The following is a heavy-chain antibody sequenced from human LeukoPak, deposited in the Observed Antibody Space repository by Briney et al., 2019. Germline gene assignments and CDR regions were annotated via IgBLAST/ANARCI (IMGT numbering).Heavy chain of an antibody. V-gene: IGHV3-30*04. D-gene: IGHD4-17*01. Sequence: GGSLRLSCAASGFTFSSYAMHWVRQAPGKGLEWVAVISYDGSNKYYADSVKGRFTISRDNSKNTLYLQMNSLGAEDTAVYYCARDRGYGDYVGWFDPCGQGTLVTVSS. J-gene: IGHJ5*02. CDR3: ARDRGYGDYVGWFDP. CDR2: ISYDGSNK. CDR1: GFTFSSYA.